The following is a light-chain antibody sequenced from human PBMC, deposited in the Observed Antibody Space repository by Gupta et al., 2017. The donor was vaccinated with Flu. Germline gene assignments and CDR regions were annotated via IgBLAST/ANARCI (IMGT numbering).Light chain of an antibody. CDR2: DAS. V-gene: IGKV3-11*01. CDR1: QRVSTY. Sequence: EILLTQSPATLSLSPGERATLSCRASQRVSTYLAWYQHKPGQAPRLLMYDASDRATGTPARFSGSGSGTDFTLTISSLEAEDFAVYYCQQRSNGLYTFGQGTKLEIK. J-gene: IGKJ2*01. CDR3: QQRSNGLYT.